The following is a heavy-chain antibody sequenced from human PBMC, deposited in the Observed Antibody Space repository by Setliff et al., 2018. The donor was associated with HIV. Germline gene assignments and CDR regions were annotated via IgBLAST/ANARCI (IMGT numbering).Heavy chain of an antibody. V-gene: IGHV1-24*01. D-gene: IGHD5-18*01. CDR1: GYTFTSYD. CDR2: FDPEEGET. CDR3: ATDAPVDTPMAIRGYFDY. J-gene: IGHJ4*02. Sequence: GASVKVSCKASGYTFTSYDINWVRQATGQGLEWMGGFDPEEGETIYAQKFQGRVTMTEDTSTDTAYMELSSLRSEDTAVYSCATDAPVDTPMAIRGYFDYWGQGTLVTVSS.